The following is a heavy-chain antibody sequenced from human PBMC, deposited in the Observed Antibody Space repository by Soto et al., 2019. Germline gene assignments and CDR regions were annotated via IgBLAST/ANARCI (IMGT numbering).Heavy chain of an antibody. D-gene: IGHD2-2*02. J-gene: IGHJ6*02. Sequence: QVQLVQSGAEVKKPGSSVKVSCKASGGTFSSDAISWVRQAPGQGLEWMGGIIPIFGTANYAQKFQGRVTITADESTSTAYMELSSLRSEDTAVYYCARGYCSSTSCYTGGYYYGMDVWGQGTTVTVSS. CDR2: IIPIFGTA. CDR3: ARGYCSSTSCYTGGYYYGMDV. CDR1: GGTFSSDA. V-gene: IGHV1-69*01.